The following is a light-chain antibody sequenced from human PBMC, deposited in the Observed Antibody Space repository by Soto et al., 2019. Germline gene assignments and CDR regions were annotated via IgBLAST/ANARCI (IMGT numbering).Light chain of an antibody. CDR1: SSNIGSNT. Sequence: QSVLTQLPSASGTPGQGVTMSCSGGSSNIGSNTVSWYQHLPGTAPQLLIYSDTQRASGVADRFSGSKSGTSASLAISGLQSDDEADYYCAAWDDRLNGALFGTGTKVTVL. J-gene: IGLJ1*01. V-gene: IGLV1-44*01. CDR2: SDT. CDR3: AAWDDRLNGAL.